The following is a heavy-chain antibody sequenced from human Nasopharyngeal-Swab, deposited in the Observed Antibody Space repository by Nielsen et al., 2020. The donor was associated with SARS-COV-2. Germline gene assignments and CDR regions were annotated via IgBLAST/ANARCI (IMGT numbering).Heavy chain of an antibody. V-gene: IGHV3-30*04. CDR3: SRTSSGSYQSYFDY. CDR1: GFTFSSYA. J-gene: IGHJ4*02. CDR2: ISYDGSNQ. D-gene: IGHD1-26*01. Sequence: GESLKISCAASGFTFSSYAMHRVRQAPGKGLGWVAVISYDGSNQYYADSVKGRFNISRDKSKNTLYLQMNSLRAEDTAVYYCSRTSSGSYQSYFDYWGQGTLVTVSS.